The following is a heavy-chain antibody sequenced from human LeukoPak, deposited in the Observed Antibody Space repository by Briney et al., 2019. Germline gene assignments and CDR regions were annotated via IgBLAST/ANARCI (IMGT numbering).Heavy chain of an antibody. CDR2: ISAYNGST. D-gene: IGHD3-22*01. Sequence: VASVKVSCKASGYTFTSYGISWVRQAPGQGLEWMGSISAYNGSTNYAQKLKGRVTITTDTSTSTAYMALKSLRSDVTAEYYCARASFGDYYYASSGYYPFPNYGGYWGQGTLVTVSS. CDR1: GYTFTSYG. CDR3: ARASFGDYYYASSGYYPFPNYGGY. V-gene: IGHV1-18*01. J-gene: IGHJ4*02.